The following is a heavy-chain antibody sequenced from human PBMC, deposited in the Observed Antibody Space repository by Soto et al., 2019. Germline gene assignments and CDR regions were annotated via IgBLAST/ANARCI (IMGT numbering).Heavy chain of an antibody. V-gene: IGHV3-30-3*01. CDR3: ARVRAARGYYYYYGMDV. CDR2: ISYDGSNK. CDR1: GFTSSTYA. J-gene: IGHJ6*02. Sequence: PGGSLRLSCAASGFTSSTYAMHWVRQAPGRGLEWVAVISYDGSNKYYADSVKGRFTISRDNSKNTLYLQMNSLRAEDTAVYYCARVRAARGYYYYYGMDVWGQGTTVTVSS. D-gene: IGHD6-6*01.